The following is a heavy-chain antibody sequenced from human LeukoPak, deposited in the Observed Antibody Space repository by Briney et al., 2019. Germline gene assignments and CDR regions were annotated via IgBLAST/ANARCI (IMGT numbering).Heavy chain of an antibody. CDR1: GLTFSSYW. V-gene: IGHV3-7*02. J-gene: IGHJ4*02. CDR3: ATQGYSSGY. Sequence: PGGSLRLSCAASGLTFSSYWMSWVRQAPGEGREGVANIKQDGSEKYYVDSVKGLFTISRDHAKTSLYLQMNRLRVEDTAVYYCATQGYSSGYWGQGTLVTVSS. D-gene: IGHD6-19*01. CDR2: IKQDGSEK.